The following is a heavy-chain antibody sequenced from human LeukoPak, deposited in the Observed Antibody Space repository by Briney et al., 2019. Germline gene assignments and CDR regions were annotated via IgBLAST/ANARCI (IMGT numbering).Heavy chain of an antibody. V-gene: IGHV3-7*01. Sequence: GGSLRLSCVASGFTFSSHKMTWVRQAPGKGLEWVANIKQDGSEKNYVDSVKGRFTISRDNARNSLYLQMNSLRAEGTAVYYCARDEGTYWGQGTLVTVSS. J-gene: IGHJ4*02. D-gene: IGHD3-10*01. CDR1: GFTFSSHK. CDR2: IKQDGSEK. CDR3: ARDEGTY.